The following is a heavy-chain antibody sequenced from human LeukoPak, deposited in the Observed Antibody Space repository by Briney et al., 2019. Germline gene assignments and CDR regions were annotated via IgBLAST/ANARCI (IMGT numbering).Heavy chain of an antibody. Sequence: PSETLSLTCNVSGGSISSSSYYWGWIRQPPGKGLEWIGSIYYSGSTYYNSSLKSRFIISLDTSKNQFSLKLNSVTAADTAVYYCARADCNGGKCFQIEYWGQGTLVTVSS. CDR3: ARADCNGGKCFQIEY. CDR1: GGSISSSSYY. CDR2: IYYSGST. J-gene: IGHJ4*02. D-gene: IGHD2-8*02. V-gene: IGHV4-39*07.